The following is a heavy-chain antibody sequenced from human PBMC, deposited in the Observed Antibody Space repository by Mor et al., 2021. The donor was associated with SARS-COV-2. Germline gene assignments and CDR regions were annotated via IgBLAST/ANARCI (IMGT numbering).Heavy chain of an antibody. CDR2: GST. D-gene: IGHD6-19*01. CDR3: ARGRSSGWWTFDY. Sequence: GSTNYNPSLKSRVTISVDTSKNQFSLKLSSVTAADTAVYYCARGRSSGWWTFDYWGQGTLVTVSS. J-gene: IGHJ4*02. V-gene: IGHV4-34*01.